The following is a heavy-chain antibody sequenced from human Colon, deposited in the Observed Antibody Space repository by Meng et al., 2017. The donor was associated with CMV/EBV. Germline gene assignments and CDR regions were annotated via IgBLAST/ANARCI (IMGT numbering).Heavy chain of an antibody. V-gene: IGHV2-5*02. CDR3: AHGRGWLTDY. Sequence: QLTLKESGPSRVKPTQTLTLTCTFSGFSLRTPEVGVHWIRQPPGKALEWLALIYWDDDNQFRPSLKNRITITKDTSKNQVVLTMTNMDPVDTATYYCAHGRGWLTDYWGQGTLVTVSS. D-gene: IGHD6-19*01. CDR1: GFSLRTPEVG. CDR2: IYWDDDN. J-gene: IGHJ4*02.